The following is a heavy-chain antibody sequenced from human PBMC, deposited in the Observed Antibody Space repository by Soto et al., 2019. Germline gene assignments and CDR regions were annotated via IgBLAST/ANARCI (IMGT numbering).Heavy chain of an antibody. CDR3: ARLIRFGGVILTVGHSYGMEV. CDR1: GGTFSSYA. Sequence: SVKVSCKASGGTFSSYAISWVRQAPGQGLEWMGGIIPIFGTANYAQKFQGRVTITADESTSTAYMELSSLRSEDTAVYYCARLIRFGGVILTVGHSYGMEVWRQGTPDTV. CDR2: IIPIFGTA. D-gene: IGHD3-16*01. V-gene: IGHV1-69*13. J-gene: IGHJ6*01.